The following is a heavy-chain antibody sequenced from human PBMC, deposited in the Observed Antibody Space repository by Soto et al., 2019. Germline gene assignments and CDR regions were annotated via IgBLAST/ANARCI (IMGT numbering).Heavy chain of an antibody. J-gene: IGHJ4*02. CDR1: GGSISSYY. CDR2: IYYSGST. V-gene: IGHV4-59*01. D-gene: IGHD1-26*01. Sequence: SETLSLTCTVSGGSISSYYWSWIRQPPGKGLEWIGYIYYSGSTNYNPSLKSRVTISVDASKNQFSLKLSSVTAADTAVYYCARLASGSYYGGYFDYWGQGTLVTVSS. CDR3: ARLASGSYYGGYFDY.